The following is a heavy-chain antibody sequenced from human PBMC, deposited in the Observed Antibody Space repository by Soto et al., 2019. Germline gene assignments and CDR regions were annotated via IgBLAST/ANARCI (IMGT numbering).Heavy chain of an antibody. CDR2: IYYSGST. CDR3: AREGQVSSGSYYYYYYYGMDV. V-gene: IGHV4-61*01. J-gene: IGHJ6*02. CDR1: GGSVSSGSYY. D-gene: IGHD1-26*01. Sequence: SETLSLTCTVSGGSVSSGSYYWSWIRQPPGKGLEWIGYIYYSGSTNYNPSLKSRVTISVDTSKNQFSLKLSSVTAADTAVYYCAREGQVSSGSYYYYYYYGMDVWGQGTTVTVSS.